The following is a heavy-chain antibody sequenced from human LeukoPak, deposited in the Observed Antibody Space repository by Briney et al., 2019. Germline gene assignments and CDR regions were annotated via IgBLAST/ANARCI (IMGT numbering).Heavy chain of an antibody. Sequence: GGSLRLSCAAYGFTFSNYAMSWVRQAPGKGLDWVSGITSTGGTTYYADSVEGRFTISRDNSRNTLYLQMNSLRAEDTAVYYCAKDGRNSPLMWGQGTVVSVSS. CDR2: ITSTGGTT. CDR3: AKDGRNSPLM. V-gene: IGHV3-23*01. CDR1: GFTFSNYA. J-gene: IGHJ3*02. D-gene: IGHD2/OR15-2a*01.